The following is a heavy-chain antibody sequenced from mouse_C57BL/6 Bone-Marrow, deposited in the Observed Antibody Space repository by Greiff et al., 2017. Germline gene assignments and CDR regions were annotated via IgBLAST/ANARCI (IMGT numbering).Heavy chain of an antibody. CDR3: ARFERGPYYFDY. D-gene: IGHD4-1*01. J-gene: IGHJ2*01. CDR2: ISSGSSTI. Sequence: EVKLQESGGGLVKPGGSLKLSCAASGFTFSDYGMHWVRQAPEKGLEWVAYISSGSSTIYYADTVKGRFTISRDNAKNTLVLQMTSLRSEDTAKYYCARFERGPYYFDYWGQGTTLTVSS. CDR1: GFTFSDYG. V-gene: IGHV5-17*01.